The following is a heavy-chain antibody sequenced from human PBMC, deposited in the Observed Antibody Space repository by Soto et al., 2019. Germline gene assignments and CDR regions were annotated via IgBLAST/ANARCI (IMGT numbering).Heavy chain of an antibody. CDR1: GFTFSSYA. CDR2: ISYDGSNK. V-gene: IGHV3-30-3*01. D-gene: IGHD3-9*01. CDR3: ARCSGGLVIAAFDP. J-gene: IGHJ5*02. Sequence: QVQLVESGGGVVQPGRSLRLSCAASGFTFSSYAMHWVRQAPGKGLEWVAVISYDGSNKYYADSVKGRFTISRDNSKNTLYLQMNSLRAEDTAVYYCARCSGGLVIAAFDPWGQGTLVTVSS.